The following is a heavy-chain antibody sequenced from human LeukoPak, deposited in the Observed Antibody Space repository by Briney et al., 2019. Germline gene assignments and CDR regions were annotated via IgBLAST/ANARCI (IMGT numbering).Heavy chain of an antibody. V-gene: IGHV4-31*03. CDR3: ARDCSSTSCYPGGMDV. Sequence: SETLSLTCTVSGGSISSGGYYWSWIRQHPGKGLEWIGYIYYSGSTYYNPSLKSRVTISVDTSKNQFSLKLSSVTAADTGVYYCARDCSSTSCYPGGMDVWGQGTTVTVSS. J-gene: IGHJ6*02. D-gene: IGHD2-2*01. CDR1: GGSISSGGYY. CDR2: IYYSGST.